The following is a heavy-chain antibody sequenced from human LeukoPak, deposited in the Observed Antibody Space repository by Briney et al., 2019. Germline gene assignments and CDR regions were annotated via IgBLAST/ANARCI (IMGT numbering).Heavy chain of an antibody. CDR2: ISSSSSYT. J-gene: IGHJ4*02. Sequence: RGSLRLSCAASGFTFSDYYMSWIRQAPGKGLEWVSYISSSSSYTNYADSVKGRFTISRDNAKNSLYLQLNSLRDEDTAVYYCARDLKGSAWYVDYWGQGTLVTVSS. CDR1: GFTFSDYY. CDR3: ARDLKGSAWYVDY. D-gene: IGHD6-19*01. V-gene: IGHV3-11*05.